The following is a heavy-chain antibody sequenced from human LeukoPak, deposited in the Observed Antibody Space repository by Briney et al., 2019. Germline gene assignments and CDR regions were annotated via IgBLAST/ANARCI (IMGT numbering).Heavy chain of an antibody. CDR1: GFTFSDYY. D-gene: IGHD3-3*01. Sequence: GGSLRLSCAASGFTFSDYYMSWIRQAPGKGLEWVSYISSSGSTIYYADSVKGRFTIPRDNAKNSLYLQMNSLRAEDTAVYYCARGDDFWSGYEFRWFDPWGQGTLVTVSS. V-gene: IGHV3-11*01. CDR2: ISSSGSTI. J-gene: IGHJ5*02. CDR3: ARGDDFWSGYEFRWFDP.